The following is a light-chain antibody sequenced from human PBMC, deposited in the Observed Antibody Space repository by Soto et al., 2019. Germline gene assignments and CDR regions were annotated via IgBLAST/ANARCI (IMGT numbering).Light chain of an antibody. CDR2: GAS. CDR1: QSVNIN. Sequence: EIVLTRSPATLSLSPGERATLSCRASQSVNINLAWYQQKPGQAPRLLIYGASNRATGIPDRFSGSGSGTDFTLTISSLQSEDFAVYYCQQYNNWPRTFGQGTRWIS. J-gene: IGKJ1*01. V-gene: IGKV3D-15*01. CDR3: QQYNNWPRT.